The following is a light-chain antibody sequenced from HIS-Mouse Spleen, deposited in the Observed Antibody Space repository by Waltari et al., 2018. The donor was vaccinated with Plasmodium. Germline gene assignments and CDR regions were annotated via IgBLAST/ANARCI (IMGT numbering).Light chain of an antibody. CDR1: NVGDKS. V-gene: IGLV3-1*01. CDR3: QAWDSSTVV. J-gene: IGLJ2*01. CDR2: QDS. Sequence: SYELTQPPSVSVSPGQTARITCSGDNVGDKSACWYKQKPGQPPVLVIYQDSKRPSGIPERFSGSNSGNTATLTISGTQAMDEADYYCQAWDSSTVVFGGGTKLTVL.